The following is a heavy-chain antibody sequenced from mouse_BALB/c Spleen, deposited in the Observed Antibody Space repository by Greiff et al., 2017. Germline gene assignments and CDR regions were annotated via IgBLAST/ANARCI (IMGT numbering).Heavy chain of an antibody. V-gene: IGHV5-6-3*01. CDR1: GFTFSSYG. CDR3: ARHLRDYYAMDY. Sequence: EVKLVESGGGLVQPGGSLKLSCAASGFTFSSYGMSWVRQTPDKRLELVATINSNGSTYYPDSVKGRFTISRDNAKNTPYLQMSSLKSEDTAMYYCARHLRDYYAMDYWGQGTSVTVSS. J-gene: IGHJ4*01. D-gene: IGHD1-1*01. CDR2: INSNGST.